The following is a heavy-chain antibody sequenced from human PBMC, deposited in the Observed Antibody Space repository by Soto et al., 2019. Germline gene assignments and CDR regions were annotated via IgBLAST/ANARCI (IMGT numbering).Heavy chain of an antibody. CDR3: AGSYSSGWYIVDY. D-gene: IGHD6-19*01. Sequence: PSETLSLTCSVSGGSISSSSYYWGWIRQPPGKGLEWIGIIYYSGSTYYNPSLKSRVTISVDTSKNQFSLKLSSVTAADPAVYYCAGSYSSGWYIVDYWGQGTLVTVSS. J-gene: IGHJ4*02. V-gene: IGHV4-39*01. CDR2: IYYSGST. CDR1: GGSISSSSYY.